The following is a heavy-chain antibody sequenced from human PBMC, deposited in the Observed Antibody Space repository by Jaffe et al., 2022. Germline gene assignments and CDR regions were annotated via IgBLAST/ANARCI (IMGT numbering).Heavy chain of an antibody. CDR1: GGTFSSYT. J-gene: IGHJ4*02. Sequence: QVQLVQSGAEVKKPGSSVKVSCKASGGTFSSYTISWVRQAPGQGLEWMGRIIPILGIANYAQKFQGRVTITADKSTSTAYMELSSLRSEDTAVYYCAREGDGYNSGADYWGQGTLVTVSS. D-gene: IGHD5-12*01. CDR3: AREGDGYNSGADY. CDR2: IIPILGIA. V-gene: IGHV1-69*08.